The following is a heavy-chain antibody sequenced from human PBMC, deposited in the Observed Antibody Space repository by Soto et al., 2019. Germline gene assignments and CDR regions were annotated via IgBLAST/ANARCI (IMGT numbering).Heavy chain of an antibody. CDR3: ARVDPPELDYGDFPNWFDP. V-gene: IGHV4-31*03. J-gene: IGHJ5*02. CDR1: GGSISSGGYY. D-gene: IGHD4-17*01. Sequence: SETLSLTCTASGGSISSGGYYWSWIRQHPGKGLEWIGYIYYSGSTYYNPSLKSRVTISVDTSKNQFSLKLSSVTAADTAVYYCARVDPPELDYGDFPNWFDPWGQGTLVTVSS. CDR2: IYYSGST.